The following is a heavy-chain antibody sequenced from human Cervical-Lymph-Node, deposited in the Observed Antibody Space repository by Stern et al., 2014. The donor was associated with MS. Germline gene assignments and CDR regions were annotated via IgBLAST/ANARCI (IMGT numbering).Heavy chain of an antibody. CDR1: GGSIGSYY. D-gene: IGHD2-21*01. Sequence: QVQLQESGPGLVKPSEALSLTCTVSGGSIGSYYYSWIRQAPGKGLEWIGYINDRGSAEYSPSLKRRVTISVDTSKNQFSLKLRSVTAADTAVYYCARVNRVVVATSYYYGMDVWGQGTTVTVSS. V-gene: IGHV4-59*01. J-gene: IGHJ6*02. CDR3: ARVNRVVVATSYYYGMDV. CDR2: INDRGSA.